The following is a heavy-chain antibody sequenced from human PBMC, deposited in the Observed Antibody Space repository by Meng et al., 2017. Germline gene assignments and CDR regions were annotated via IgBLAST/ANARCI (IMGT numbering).Heavy chain of an antibody. CDR2: ISSSGSTI. D-gene: IGHD2-15*01. V-gene: IGHV3-48*03. Sequence: GGSLRLYCAASGFTFSSYEMNWVRQAPGKGLEWVSYISSSGSTIYYADSVKGRFTISRDNAKNSLYLQMSSLRAEDTAVYYCAALPSNRYCSGGSCYSFWSDYWGQGTLVTVSS. J-gene: IGHJ4*02. CDR1: GFTFSSYE. CDR3: AALPSNRYCSGGSCYSFWSDY.